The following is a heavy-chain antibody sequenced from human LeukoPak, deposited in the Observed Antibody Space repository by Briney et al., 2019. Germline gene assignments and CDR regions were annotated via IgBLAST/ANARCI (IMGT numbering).Heavy chain of an antibody. D-gene: IGHD2-8*02. CDR2: ISGRGGTT. CDR1: GFTFSNYA. V-gene: IGHV3-23*01. CDR3: VTSRRTGTYLEGYFDL. Sequence: GGSLRLSCAASGFTFSNYAMSWGRQAPGKGLEWVSTISGRGGTTYYADCVKGRFTISRDKSRKTVYEQMNTRRAEGAAIFDCVTSRRTGTYLEGYFDLWGRGTLVTVSS. J-gene: IGHJ2*01.